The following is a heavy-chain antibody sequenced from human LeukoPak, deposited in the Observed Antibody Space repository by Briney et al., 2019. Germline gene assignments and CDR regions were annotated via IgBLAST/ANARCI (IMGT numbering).Heavy chain of an antibody. CDR3: AGYDHSNYLAY. CDR1: GGSISSNY. CDR2: IHYNGDT. Sequence: PSQTLSLTCTVSGGSISSNYWSWIRQPPGKGLEWKGLKWIAYIHYNGDTNYNPSLKSRVTISLDTSKNQLSLNSTSATAADTAVYFCAGYDHSNYLAYWGQGTLVTVSS. V-gene: IGHV4-59*13. J-gene: IGHJ4*02. D-gene: IGHD4-11*01.